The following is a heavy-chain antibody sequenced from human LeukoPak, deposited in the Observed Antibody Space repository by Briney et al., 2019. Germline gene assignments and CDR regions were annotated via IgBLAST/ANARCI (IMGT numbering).Heavy chain of an antibody. J-gene: IGHJ4*02. CDR2: INHSGST. CDR1: GGSFSGYY. Sequence: PSETLSLTCAVYGGSFSGYYWSWIRQPPGKGLEWIGEINHSGSTNYNPSLKSRVTISVDASKNQFSLKLSSVTAADTAVYYCARREYYYDSSGYYYFDYWGQGTLVTVSS. CDR3: ARREYYYDSSGYYYFDY. D-gene: IGHD3-22*01. V-gene: IGHV4-34*01.